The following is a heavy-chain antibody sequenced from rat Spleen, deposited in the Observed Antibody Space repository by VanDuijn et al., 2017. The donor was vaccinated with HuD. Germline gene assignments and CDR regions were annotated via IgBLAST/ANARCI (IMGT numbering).Heavy chain of an antibody. Sequence: EVQLVESGGGLVQPGRSLKLSCAASGFTFSNYGMHWIRQAPTKGLEWVASISPSGGSTYYRDSVKGRFTISRDNAKSTLYLQMDSLRSEDTATYYCATEGNSGDLYYYVMDAWGQGASVTVSS. CDR3: ATEGNSGDLYYYVMDA. D-gene: IGHD4-4*01. V-gene: IGHV5-19*01. CDR2: ISPSGGST. CDR1: GFTFSNYG. J-gene: IGHJ4*01.